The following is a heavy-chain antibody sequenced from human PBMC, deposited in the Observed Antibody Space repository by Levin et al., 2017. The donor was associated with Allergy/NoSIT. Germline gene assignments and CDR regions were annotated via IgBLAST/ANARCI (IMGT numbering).Heavy chain of an antibody. V-gene: IGHV3-15*01. D-gene: IGHD3-10*01. CDR1: GFTFSNAW. CDR3: TTFAYYYGSGALDY. J-gene: IGHJ4*02. Sequence: PVASVKVSCAASGFTFSNAWMSWVRQAPGKGLEWVGRIKSKTDGGTTDYAAPVKGRFTISRHDSKNTLYLQMNSLKTEDTAVYYCTTFAYYYGSGALDYWGQGTLVTVSS. CDR2: IKSKTDGGTT.